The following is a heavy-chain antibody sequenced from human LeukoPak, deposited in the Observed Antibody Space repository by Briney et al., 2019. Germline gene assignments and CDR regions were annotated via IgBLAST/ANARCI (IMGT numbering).Heavy chain of an antibody. CDR3: ASTGRVVAASFDY. CDR1: GGSISSYY. V-gene: IGHV4-59*01. D-gene: IGHD2-15*01. J-gene: IGHJ4*02. Sequence: SETLSLTCTVSGGSISSYYWSWIRQPPGKGLEWIGYIYYSGSTNYNPSLKSRVTISVDTSKNQFSLKLSSVTAADTAVYYCASTGRVVAASFDYWGQGTLVTVSS. CDR2: IYYSGST.